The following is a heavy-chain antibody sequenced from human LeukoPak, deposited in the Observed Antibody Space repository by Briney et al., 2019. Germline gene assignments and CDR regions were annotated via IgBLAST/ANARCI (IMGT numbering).Heavy chain of an antibody. CDR3: ARVLRFLEWSPPMDV. V-gene: IGHV4-59*01. D-gene: IGHD3-3*01. CDR1: GGSISSYY. CDR2: IYSNGST. J-gene: IGHJ6*03. Sequence: SETLSLTCSVSGGSISSYYWSWIRQPPGKGLECIGFIYSNGSTHYNPSLKSRVTMSVDRPQKQVSLRLSSVTAADTAVYYCARVLRFLEWSPPMDVWGKGTTVTVSS.